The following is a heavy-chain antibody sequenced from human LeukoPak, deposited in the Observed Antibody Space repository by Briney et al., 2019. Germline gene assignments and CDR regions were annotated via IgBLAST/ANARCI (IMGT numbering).Heavy chain of an antibody. CDR3: ARGVPAAMDFDY. Sequence: ASVKVSCKASGGTFSSYAISWVRQATGQGLEWMGWMNPNSGNTGYAQKFQGRVTMTRNTSISTAYMELSSLRSEDTAVYYCARGVPAAMDFDYWGQGTLVTVSS. CDR2: MNPNSGNT. J-gene: IGHJ4*02. V-gene: IGHV1-8*02. D-gene: IGHD2-2*01. CDR1: GGTFSSYA.